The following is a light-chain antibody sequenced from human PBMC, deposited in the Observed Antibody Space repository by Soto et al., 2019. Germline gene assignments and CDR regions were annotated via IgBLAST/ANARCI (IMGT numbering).Light chain of an antibody. Sequence: EIVLTQSPGTLSLSPGERATLSCRASQSVSSNLAWYQQKPGQAPRLLIYGASTRATGIPARFSGSGSGTEFTLTISSLQSGDSAVYYCQQYNNWPRATFGGGTKVDIK. J-gene: IGKJ4*01. CDR1: QSVSSN. CDR3: QQYNNWPRAT. V-gene: IGKV3-15*01. CDR2: GAS.